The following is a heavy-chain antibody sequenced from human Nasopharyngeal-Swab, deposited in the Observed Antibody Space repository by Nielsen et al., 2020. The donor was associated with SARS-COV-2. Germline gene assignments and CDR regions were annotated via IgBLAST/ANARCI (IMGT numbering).Heavy chain of an antibody. V-gene: IGHV3-11*04. Sequence: GESLKISCAASGFTFSDYYMSWIRQAPGKGLEWVSYISSSGSTIYYADSVKGRFTISRDNAKNSLYLQMNSLRAEDTAVYYCVRGGWYYDSSGYYIFDYWGQGTLVTVSS. CDR2: ISSSGSTI. CDR3: VRGGWYYDSSGYYIFDY. CDR1: GFTFSDYY. D-gene: IGHD3-22*01. J-gene: IGHJ4*02.